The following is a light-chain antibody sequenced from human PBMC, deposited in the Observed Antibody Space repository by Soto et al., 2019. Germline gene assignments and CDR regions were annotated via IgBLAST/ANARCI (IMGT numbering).Light chain of an antibody. V-gene: IGLV2-14*03. CDR1: SSDVGDYNY. CDR3: SSYATSSTLEWV. J-gene: IGLJ3*02. Sequence: QSALTQPASVSGSPGQSITISCTGASSDVGDYNYVSWYQHHPGKAPKLVIYDVSSRPSGVSGRFSGSKSGNTASLTISGLHAEDEADYYCSSYATSSTLEWVFGGGTQLTVL. CDR2: DVS.